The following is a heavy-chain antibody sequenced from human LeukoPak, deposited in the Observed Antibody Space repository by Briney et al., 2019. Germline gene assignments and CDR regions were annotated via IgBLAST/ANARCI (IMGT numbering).Heavy chain of an antibody. D-gene: IGHD2-2*01. J-gene: IGHJ5*02. CDR2: IIPIFGTA. CDR3: ATSLVVVPAAEGWFDP. V-gene: IGHV1-69*01. CDR1: GGTFSSYA. Sequence: SVNVSCKASGGTFSSYAISWVRQAPGQGLEWMGGIIPIFGTANYAQKFQGRVTITADESTSTAYMELSSLRSEDTAVYYCATSLVVVPAAEGWFDPWGQGTLVTVSS.